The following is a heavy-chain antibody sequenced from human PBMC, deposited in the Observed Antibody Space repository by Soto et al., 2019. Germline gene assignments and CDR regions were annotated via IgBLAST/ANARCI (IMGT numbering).Heavy chain of an antibody. Sequence: LTLVNTTQALTLTCTFSGFSVTTTGMGVGWIRQPPGKSLDWLALIYWNDDRRYSPSLQNRLTISKDTSKNQVVLTMSNMDPGDSATYYCAHNAGIAVDYFDYWGQGTLVTVSS. D-gene: IGHD6-19*01. J-gene: IGHJ4*02. CDR1: GFSVTTTGMG. CDR2: IYWNDDR. V-gene: IGHV2-5*01. CDR3: AHNAGIAVDYFDY.